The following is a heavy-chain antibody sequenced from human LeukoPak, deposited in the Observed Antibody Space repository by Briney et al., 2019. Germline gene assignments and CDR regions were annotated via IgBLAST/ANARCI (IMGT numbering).Heavy chain of an antibody. D-gene: IGHD5-18*01. CDR3: ARTTEGGYTYDYFYYYYMDV. CDR2: IYYSGST. Sequence: PSETLSLTCTVSGGSISNYYWSWIRQPPGKGLEYIGYIYYSGSTNYNPSLKSRVTISVDTSKNQFSLKLSSVTAADTAVYYCARTTEGGYTYDYFYYYYMDVWGKGTTVTISS. V-gene: IGHV4-59*01. CDR1: GGSISNYY. J-gene: IGHJ6*03.